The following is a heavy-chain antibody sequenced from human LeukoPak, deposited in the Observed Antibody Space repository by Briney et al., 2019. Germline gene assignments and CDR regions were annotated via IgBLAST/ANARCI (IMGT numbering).Heavy chain of an antibody. D-gene: IGHD3-22*01. J-gene: IGHJ4*02. CDR1: GYTFTSYA. CDR2: INAGNGNT. V-gene: IGHV1-3*01. Sequence: ASVKVSCKASGYTFTSYAMHWVRQAPGQRLEWVGWINAGNGNTKYSQKFQGRVTITRDTSASTAYMELSSLRSEDTAVYYCARGPRDNTKIVVVTLDYWGQGTLVTVSS. CDR3: ARGPRDNTKIVVVTLDY.